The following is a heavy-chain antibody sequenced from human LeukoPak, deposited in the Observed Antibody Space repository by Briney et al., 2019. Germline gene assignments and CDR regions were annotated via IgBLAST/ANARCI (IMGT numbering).Heavy chain of an antibody. CDR1: GFTFSSYA. Sequence: GGSLRLSCAASGFTFSSYAMSWVRQAPGKGLEWVSAISGSGGSTYYADSVKGRFTISRDNSKNTLYLQMNSLRAEDTAVYYCAKFGSADYGSGSRSPFDYWGQGTLVTVFS. J-gene: IGHJ4*02. CDR3: AKFGSADYGSGSRSPFDY. V-gene: IGHV3-23*01. CDR2: ISGSGGST. D-gene: IGHD3-10*01.